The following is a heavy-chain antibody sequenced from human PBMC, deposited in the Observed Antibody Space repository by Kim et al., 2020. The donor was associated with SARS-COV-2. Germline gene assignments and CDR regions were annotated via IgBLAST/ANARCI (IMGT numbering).Heavy chain of an antibody. CDR2: IYYSGST. CDR1: GGSISSGGYY. CDR3: ARCRFMVCYGYPYAFDL. D-gene: IGHD5-12*01. J-gene: IGHJ3*01. Sequence: SETLSLTCTVSGGSISSGGYYWSWIRQYPGQGLEWIGYIYYSGSTYYNPFLKSRVTISVDTSKNQFSLKLSSVTAADTAVYYCARCRFMVCYGYPYAFDLWGQGTLVTVSS. V-gene: IGHV4-31*03.